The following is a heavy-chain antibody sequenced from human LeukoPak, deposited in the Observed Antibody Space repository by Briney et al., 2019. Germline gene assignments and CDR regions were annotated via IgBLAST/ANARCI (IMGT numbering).Heavy chain of an antibody. CDR2: ISYDGSNK. D-gene: IGHD5-18*01. Sequence: GGSLRLSCAASGFTFSSYAMHWVRQAPGKGLEWVAVISYDGSNKYYADSVKGRFTISRDNSKNTLYLQMNSLRAEDTAVYYCARDSPPSNGYRRGNGDAFDIWGQGTMVTVSS. J-gene: IGHJ3*02. V-gene: IGHV3-30-3*01. CDR1: GFTFSSYA. CDR3: ARDSPPSNGYRRGNGDAFDI.